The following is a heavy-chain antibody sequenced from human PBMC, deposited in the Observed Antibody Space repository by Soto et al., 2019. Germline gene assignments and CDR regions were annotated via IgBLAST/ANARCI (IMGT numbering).Heavy chain of an antibody. CDR1: GFTFSSYS. CDR2: ISSSSSYI. CDR3: AKREYSGQNDY. Sequence: EVQLVESGGGLVKPGGSLRLSCAASGFTFSSYSMNWVRQAPGKVLEWVSSISSSSSYIYYADSVKGRFTISIDNAKNSLYLQMNSLRAEDTVVYYCAKREYSGQNDYWGQGTLVTVSS. V-gene: IGHV3-21*01. D-gene: IGHD5-12*01. J-gene: IGHJ4*02.